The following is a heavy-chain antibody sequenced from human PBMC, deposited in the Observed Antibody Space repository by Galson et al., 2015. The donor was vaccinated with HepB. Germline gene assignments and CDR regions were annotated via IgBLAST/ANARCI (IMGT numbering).Heavy chain of an antibody. V-gene: IGHV1-69*13. Sequence: SVKVSCKASGGTLSSYAISWVRQAPGQGLEWMGGTIPIFGTANYAQKFQGRVTITADESTSTAYMELSSLRSEDTAVYYCASSSYCGGDCYTYFDYWGQGTLVTVSS. CDR1: GGTLSSYA. D-gene: IGHD2-21*01. CDR3: ASSSYCGGDCYTYFDY. CDR2: TIPIFGTA. J-gene: IGHJ4*02.